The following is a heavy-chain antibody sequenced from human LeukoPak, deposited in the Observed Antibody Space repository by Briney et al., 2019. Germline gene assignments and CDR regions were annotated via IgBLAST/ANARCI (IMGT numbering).Heavy chain of an antibody. CDR1: GFTFRSYG. CDR3: AKLQADSISWMIDY. Sequence: GGTLRLSCATSGFTFRSYGMHCVPQAPGKGLECVAIISYDGDNKYYADSVKGRFTISRDNSKNTLYRQMNSLRADDTAVYYCAKLQADSISWMIDYWGQGTLVTVSS. J-gene: IGHJ4*02. V-gene: IGHV3-30*18. D-gene: IGHD6-6*01. CDR2: ISYDGDNK.